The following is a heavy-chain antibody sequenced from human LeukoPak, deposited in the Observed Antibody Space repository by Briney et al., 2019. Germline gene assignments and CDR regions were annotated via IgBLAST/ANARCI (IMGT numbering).Heavy chain of an antibody. D-gene: IGHD1-26*01. CDR3: ARGQWELPYYYYYMDV. V-gene: IGHV4-4*07. J-gene: IGHJ6*03. CDR1: GGSISSYY. CDR2: IYTSGST. Sequence: SETLSLTCTVSGGSISSYYWSWIRQPAGKGLEWIGRIYTSGSTNYNPSLKSRVTMSVDTSKNQFSLKLSSVTAADTAVYYCARGQWELPYYYYYMDVWGKGTTVTVSS.